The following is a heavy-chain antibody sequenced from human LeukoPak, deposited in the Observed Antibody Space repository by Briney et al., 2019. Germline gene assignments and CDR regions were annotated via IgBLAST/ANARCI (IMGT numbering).Heavy chain of an antibody. Sequence: GGSLRLSCAASGFTFSSYAMHWVRQAPGKGLEWVAVISYDGSNKYYADSVKGRFTISRDNSKNTLYLQMNSLRAEDTAVYYCAALAIPLDPWGQGTLVTASS. J-gene: IGHJ5*02. CDR2: ISYDGSNK. V-gene: IGHV3-30*01. D-gene: IGHD2-21*01. CDR3: AALAIPLDP. CDR1: GFTFSSYA.